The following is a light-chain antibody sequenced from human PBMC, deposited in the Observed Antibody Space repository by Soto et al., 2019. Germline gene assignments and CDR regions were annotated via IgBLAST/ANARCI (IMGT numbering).Light chain of an antibody. Sequence: QAVLTQPASLSGSPGQSITISCTGTSSDIGSYSYVSWYQQHPGKAPKLMIFDVSYRPSGISDRFSGSKSGNTASLTISGLQPEDEADYYCSSYGASSTLFGGGTKLPS. CDR2: DVS. CDR1: SSDIGSYSY. V-gene: IGLV2-14*03. J-gene: IGLJ3*02. CDR3: SSYGASSTL.